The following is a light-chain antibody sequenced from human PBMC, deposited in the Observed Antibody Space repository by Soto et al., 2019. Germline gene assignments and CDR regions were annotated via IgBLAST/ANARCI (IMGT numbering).Light chain of an antibody. CDR2: EGF. CDR3: CSYAGRSTYM. V-gene: IGLV2-23*01. CDR1: SSDVGSYNL. J-gene: IGLJ3*02. Sequence: QSVLTQPACVSVSPGQSITVPCTGTSSDVGSYNLVSWYQQYPGKAPKLMIYEGFKRPSGVSHRFSGSKSGNTASLTISGLQAEDEANYYCCSYAGRSTYMFGGGTKVTV.